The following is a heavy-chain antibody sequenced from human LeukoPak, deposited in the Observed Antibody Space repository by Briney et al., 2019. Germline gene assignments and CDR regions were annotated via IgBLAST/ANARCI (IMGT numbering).Heavy chain of an antibody. J-gene: IGHJ3*02. CDR2: IYYRGST. CDR1: GGSISSYY. CDR3: ARVVGYYDSSGGDAFDI. D-gene: IGHD3-22*01. V-gene: IGHV4-59*01. Sequence: SETLSLTCTVSGGSISSYYWSWIRQPPGKGLEWIGYIYYRGSTNYNPSLKSRVTISVDTSKNQFSLKLNSVTAADTAVYYCARVVGYYDSSGGDAFDIWGQGTMVTVSS.